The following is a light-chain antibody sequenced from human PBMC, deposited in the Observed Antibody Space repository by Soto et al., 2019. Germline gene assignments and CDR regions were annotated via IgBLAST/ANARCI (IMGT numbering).Light chain of an antibody. CDR1: QSVSGY. J-gene: IGKJ5*01. CDR2: DVS. Sequence: EVVLTQSPVTLSLAPGERATLSCRASQSVSGYLAWYQQKPGQAPRLLIYDVSNRATGIPARFSGSGSGTDFTLTISSLEPEDFAVYYCQRRSNWPPEITFGQGTRLEIK. CDR3: QRRSNWPPEIT. V-gene: IGKV3-11*01.